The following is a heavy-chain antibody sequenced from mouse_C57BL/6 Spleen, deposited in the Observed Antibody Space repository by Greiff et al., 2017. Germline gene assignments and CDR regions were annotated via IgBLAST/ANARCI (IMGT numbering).Heavy chain of an antibody. Sequence: EVKLVESGGGLVKPGGSLKLSCAASGFTFSDYGMHWVRQAPEKGLEWVAYISSGSSTIYYADTVKGRFTISRDNAKNTLFLQMTSRRSEDTAMYYCARTAGTSLFAYWGQGTLVTVSA. CDR3: ARTAGTSLFAY. CDR2: ISSGSSTI. CDR1: GFTFSDYG. J-gene: IGHJ3*01. V-gene: IGHV5-17*01. D-gene: IGHD4-1*01.